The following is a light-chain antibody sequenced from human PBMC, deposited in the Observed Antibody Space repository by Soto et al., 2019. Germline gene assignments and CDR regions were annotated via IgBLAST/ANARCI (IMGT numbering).Light chain of an antibody. CDR2: DVS. CDR3: CSYTTSNTRHIA. J-gene: IGLJ1*01. V-gene: IGLV2-14*03. Sequence: QSALTQPASVSGSPGQSITISCTGTSSDVCGYNYVSWYQHHPGKAPKLMIYDVSSRPSGVSNRFSGSKSGNTASLTISGLQPEDEADYYCCSYTTSNTRHIAFGTGTKVTVL. CDR1: SSDVCGYNY.